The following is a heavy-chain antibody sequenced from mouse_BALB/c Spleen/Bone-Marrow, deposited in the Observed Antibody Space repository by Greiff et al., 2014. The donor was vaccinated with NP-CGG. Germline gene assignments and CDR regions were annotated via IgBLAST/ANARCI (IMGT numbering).Heavy chain of an antibody. CDR3: ESRGEYFDV. Sequence: VQLQQSGPELVKPGASVKISCKASGYSFTGYYMHWVKQSHGNSLDWIGYIYPYNGVSSYNQKFKGKATLTVYKSSSTAYMELRSLTSDDSAVYYCESRGEYFDVWGAGTTVTVSS. CDR1: GYSFTGYY. CDR2: IYPYNGVS. J-gene: IGHJ1*01. V-gene: IGHV1-31*01.